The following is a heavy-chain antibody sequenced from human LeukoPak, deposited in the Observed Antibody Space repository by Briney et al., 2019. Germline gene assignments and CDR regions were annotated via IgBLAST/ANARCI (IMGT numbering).Heavy chain of an antibody. J-gene: IGHJ4*02. D-gene: IGHD3-16*01. CDR2: IYYSGST. Sequence: PSETLSLTCTVSGSSISSSSYYWGWIRQPPGKGLEGIGSIYYSGSTYYNPSLKSRVTISVDTSKNQFSLKLSSVTAADTAVYYCESTAFMTTLGYWGQGTLVTVSS. CDR1: GSSISSSSYY. V-gene: IGHV4-39*01. CDR3: ESTAFMTTLGY.